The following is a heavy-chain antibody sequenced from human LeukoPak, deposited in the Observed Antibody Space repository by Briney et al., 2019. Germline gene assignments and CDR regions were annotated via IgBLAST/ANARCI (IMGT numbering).Heavy chain of an antibody. Sequence: GASVKVSCKASGYTFTSYDINWVRQATGQGLEWMGWMNPNSGNTGYAQKFQGRVTMTRDTSTSTVYMELSSLRSEDTAVYYCARDSEWELGLDAFDIWGQGTMVTVSS. J-gene: IGHJ3*02. CDR1: GYTFTSYD. V-gene: IGHV1-8*01. CDR2: MNPNSGNT. D-gene: IGHD1-26*01. CDR3: ARDSEWELGLDAFDI.